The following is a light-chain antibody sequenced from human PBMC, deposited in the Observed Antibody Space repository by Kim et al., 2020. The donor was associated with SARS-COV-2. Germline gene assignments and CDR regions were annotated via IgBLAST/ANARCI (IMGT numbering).Light chain of an antibody. CDR1: QRVRINA. CDR3: EKYGEPART. CDR2: TAS. V-gene: IGKV3-20*01. Sequence: SPGDRATLPCRASQRVRINALAWYQQRPGQAPRLLIYTASSRATGIPDRFSGSGCGTYFSLTISRLEPEDFAVYYCEKYGEPARTFGQGTKVDI. J-gene: IGKJ1*01.